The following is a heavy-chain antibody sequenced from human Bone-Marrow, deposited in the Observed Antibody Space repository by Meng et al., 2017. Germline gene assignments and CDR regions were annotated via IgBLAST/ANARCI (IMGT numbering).Heavy chain of an antibody. CDR3: ARQGSIASAGEFDP. V-gene: IGHV5-51*01. D-gene: IGHD6-13*01. CDR2: IYPGDSDT. Sequence: KVSCKGSGYSFTSYWIGWVRQMPGKGLEWMGIIYPGDSDTRYSPSFQGQVTISADKSIDTAYLQWSSLKASDTAMYYCARQGSIASAGEFDPWGQGTLVTVSS. J-gene: IGHJ5*02. CDR1: GYSFTSYW.